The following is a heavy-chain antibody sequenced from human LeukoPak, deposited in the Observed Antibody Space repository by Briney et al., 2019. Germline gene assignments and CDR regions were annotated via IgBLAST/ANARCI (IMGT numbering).Heavy chain of an antibody. CDR1: GFTFSSYA. CDR2: ISTSGRT. D-gene: IGHD3-22*01. CDR3: ARGLDSSGYYHVVDS. J-gene: IGHJ4*02. Sequence: GGPLRLSCADSGFTFSSYAMSWVRQAPGKGLEWVSLISTSGRTHYADSVQGRFTISRDNSKNTLSLHMNSLRAEDTAVYYCARGLDSSGYYHVVDSWGQGALVTVSS. V-gene: IGHV3-23*01.